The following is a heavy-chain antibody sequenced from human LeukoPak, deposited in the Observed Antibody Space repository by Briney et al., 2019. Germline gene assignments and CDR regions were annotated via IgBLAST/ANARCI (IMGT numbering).Heavy chain of an antibody. D-gene: IGHD2-8*01. V-gene: IGHV3-21*01. CDR2: ITGSSSHI. CDR1: GFTFSGYS. J-gene: IGHJ4*02. Sequence: GGSLRLSCAASGFTFSGYSMNWVRQAPGKGLEWVSSITGSSSHIYYADSVKGRFTISRDNAKNSLYLQMNSLRAEDTAVYYCARSSMGYCINGVCRDFDYWSQGTLVTVSS. CDR3: ARSSMGYCINGVCRDFDY.